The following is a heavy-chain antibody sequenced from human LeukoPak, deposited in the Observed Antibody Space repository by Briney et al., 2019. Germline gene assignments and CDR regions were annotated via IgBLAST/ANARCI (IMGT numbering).Heavy chain of an antibody. J-gene: IGHJ6*03. Sequence: PSETLSLTCTVSGGSISSSSYYWSWIRQPPGKGLEWIGCIYYSGYTNYKSSLKSRVTISVDTSKNQFPLKLSSVTAADTAVYYCARTTMVRGTYYMDVWGKGTTVTVSS. CDR2: IYYSGYT. D-gene: IGHD3-10*01. V-gene: IGHV4-61*01. CDR3: ARTTMVRGTYYMDV. CDR1: GGSISSSSYY.